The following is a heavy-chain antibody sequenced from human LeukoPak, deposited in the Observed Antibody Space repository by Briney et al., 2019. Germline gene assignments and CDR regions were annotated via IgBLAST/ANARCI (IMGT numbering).Heavy chain of an antibody. CDR1: GFTFSGYG. V-gene: IGHV3-30*02. D-gene: IGHD1-26*01. CDR2: IRYDGSNH. Sequence: GGSLRLSCAASGFTFSGYGMHWVRQAPGKGLEWVAFIRYDGSNHYYADSVKGRFTISRDNSKNILYLQMNSLKSEDTALYHCSKDRKFEAILEIVGATLVCWGQGTLVTVSA. CDR3: SKDRKFEAILEIVGATLVC. J-gene: IGHJ4*02.